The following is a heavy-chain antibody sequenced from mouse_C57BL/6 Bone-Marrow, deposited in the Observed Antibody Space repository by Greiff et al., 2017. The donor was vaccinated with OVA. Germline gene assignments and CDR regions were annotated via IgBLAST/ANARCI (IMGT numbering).Heavy chain of an antibody. CDR2: IDPETGGT. CDR1: GYTFTDYE. D-gene: IGHD3-2*02. CDR3: TIRQLKD. J-gene: IGHJ2*01. V-gene: IGHV1-15*01. Sequence: VQLQESGAELVRPGASVTLSCKASGYTFTDYEMHWVKQTPVHGLEWIGAIDPETGGTAYNQKVKGKAILTADKSSSTAYMELRSLTAEDSAVYYCTIRQLKDWGQGTTLTVSS.